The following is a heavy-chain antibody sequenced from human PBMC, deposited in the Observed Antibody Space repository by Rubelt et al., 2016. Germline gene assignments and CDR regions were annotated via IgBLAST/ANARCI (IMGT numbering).Heavy chain of an antibody. Sequence: QVHLVESGGGVVQPGRSLRLSCAASGFTFSNYAMHWVRQAPGKGLEWAAVITFDGRDKYYADSVKGRLTISRDNSKNTLYLQIISPSGEDTAVDYCAGEYQDYGDDTTLNPYGMDLWGQGTTVTVSS. D-gene: IGHD4-17*01. CDR3: AGEYQDYGDDTTLNPYGMDL. CDR2: ITFDGRDK. J-gene: IGHJ6*02. V-gene: IGHV3-30*04. CDR1: GFTFSNYA.